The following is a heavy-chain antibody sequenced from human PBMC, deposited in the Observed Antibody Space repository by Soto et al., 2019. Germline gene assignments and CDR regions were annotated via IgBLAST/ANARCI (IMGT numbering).Heavy chain of an antibody. CDR1: GYTFTSDA. D-gene: IGHD3-22*01. J-gene: IGHJ3*01. CDR2: INVGTGYT. V-gene: IGHV1-3*01. Sequence: VHLVQSGAEVKKPGASVKVSCRASGYTFTSDAMRWVRQAPGQGLEWLGWINVGTGYTTFSQKFRGRVSITRVTYASTAYMELSSLRSEDTAIYYCARAGAWGSNYDDAAFDAWGQGTKVTVSS. CDR3: ARAGAWGSNYDDAAFDA.